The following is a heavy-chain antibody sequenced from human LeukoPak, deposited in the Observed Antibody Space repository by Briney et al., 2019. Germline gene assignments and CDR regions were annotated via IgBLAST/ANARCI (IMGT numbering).Heavy chain of an antibody. V-gene: IGHV4-61*01. CDR1: GASVSSDSYY. CDR3: ASLYSGSYDTGSFDYFNY. D-gene: IGHD1-26*01. J-gene: IGHJ4*02. Sequence: SETLSLTCTVSGASVSSDSYYWSWIRQPPGKGLEWIGYMYYSGSTNYNPSLKSRVTISVDTSKNQFSLKLSSVTAADTAVYYCASLYSGSYDTGSFDYFNYWGQGTLVTVSS. CDR2: MYYSGST.